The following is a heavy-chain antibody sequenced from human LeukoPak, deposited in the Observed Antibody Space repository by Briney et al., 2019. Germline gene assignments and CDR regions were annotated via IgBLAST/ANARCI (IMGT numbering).Heavy chain of an antibody. CDR2: IYPGDSDT. J-gene: IGHJ4*02. V-gene: IGHV5-51*01. CDR1: GYTFTDYW. CDR3: ARRLTTLEAFDF. Sequence: GESLKISCKGSGYTFTDYWIAWVRQMPGKGLEWTGVIYPGDSDTKYNPSFRGQVTISADKSISAAYLQWNSLKASDTATYFCARRLTTLEAFDFWGQGTLVTVSS. D-gene: IGHD1/OR15-1a*01.